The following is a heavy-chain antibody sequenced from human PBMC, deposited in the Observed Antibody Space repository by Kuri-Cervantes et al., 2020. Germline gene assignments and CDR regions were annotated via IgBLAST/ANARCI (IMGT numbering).Heavy chain of an antibody. V-gene: IGHV4-34*01. D-gene: IGHD6-19*01. CDR1: GGSFSGYY. Sequence: GSLRLSCAVYGGSFSGYYWSWIRQPPGKGLEWTGSLHYSGNTYHNPSLKSRLTISVDTSQNQFSLKLSSVTAADTAVYYCARSFGWPGALDYWGQGTLVTVSS. CDR3: ARSFGWPGALDY. CDR2: LHYSGNT. J-gene: IGHJ4*02.